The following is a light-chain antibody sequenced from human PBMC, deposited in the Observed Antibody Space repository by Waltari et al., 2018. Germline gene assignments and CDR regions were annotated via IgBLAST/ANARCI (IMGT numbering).Light chain of an antibody. V-gene: IGLV8-61*01. CDR3: LMYMGSGIWV. J-gene: IGLJ2*01. Sequence: QTVVIQEPSFSVSPGGTVTLTFALSIGSIPSTSTVSWYRQTPGQAPRTLIYKINSRSAGVPDRFSGSFLGNKAALTITGAQADDESDYYCLMYMGSGIWVFGGGTKVTVL. CDR2: KIN. CDR1: IGSIPSTST.